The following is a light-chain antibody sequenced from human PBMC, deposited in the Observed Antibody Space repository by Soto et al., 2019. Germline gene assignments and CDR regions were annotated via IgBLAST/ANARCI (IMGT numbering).Light chain of an antibody. V-gene: IGKV3-20*01. CDR2: GAS. CDR3: QQYGRSPYT. J-gene: IGKJ2*01. CDR1: QSVRSSY. Sequence: EIVLTQSPGTLSLSPGERATLSCRASQSVRSSYLAWYQQKPGHAPSLLIYGASSRATGIPDRFSGSWSGTDFTLTISRLEPEDFAVYYCQQYGRSPYTFGQGTKLEIK.